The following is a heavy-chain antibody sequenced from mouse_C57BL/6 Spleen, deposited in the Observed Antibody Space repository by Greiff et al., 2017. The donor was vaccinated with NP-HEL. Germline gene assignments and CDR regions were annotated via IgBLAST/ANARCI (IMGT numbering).Heavy chain of an antibody. V-gene: IGHV1-80*01. CDR1: GYAFSSYW. CDR2: IYPGDGDT. Sequence: ESGAELVKPGASVKISCKASGYAFSSYWMNWVKQRPGKGLEWIGQIYPGDGDTNYNGKFKGKATLTADKSSSTAYMQLSSLTSEDSAVYFCARGAGSAYAMDYWGQGTSVTVSS. J-gene: IGHJ4*01. D-gene: IGHD3-3*01. CDR3: ARGAGSAYAMDY.